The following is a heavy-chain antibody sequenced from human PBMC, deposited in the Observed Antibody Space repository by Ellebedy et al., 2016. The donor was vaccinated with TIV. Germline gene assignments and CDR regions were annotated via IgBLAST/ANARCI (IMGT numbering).Heavy chain of an antibody. Sequence: GESLKISCAASGFTFSNYAMCWVRQAPGKGLEWVSNISGSNTYYADSVKGRFTISRDNSKDTLFLQMNSLRAEDTAIYFCARDPVGVGPAFDVWGQGTMVTVSS. V-gene: IGHV3-23*01. J-gene: IGHJ3*01. D-gene: IGHD4-23*01. CDR2: ISGSNT. CDR3: ARDPVGVGPAFDV. CDR1: GFTFSNYA.